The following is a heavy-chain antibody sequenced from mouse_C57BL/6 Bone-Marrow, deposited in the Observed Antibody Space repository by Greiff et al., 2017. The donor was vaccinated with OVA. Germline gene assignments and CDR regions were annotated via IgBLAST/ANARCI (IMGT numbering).Heavy chain of an antibody. CDR2: FYPGSVSI. Sequence: QVQLQQSGAELVKPGASVKLSCKASGYTFTEYTIHWVKQRSGQGLEWIGWFYPGSVSIKYNEKFKDKATLTVDKSSSTAYMQLSRLTSEDSAVYYCARGNYYYGSPRFAYWGQGTTLTVSA. CDR3: ARGNYYYGSPRFAY. V-gene: IGHV1-62-2*01. D-gene: IGHD1-1*01. CDR1: GYTFTEYT. J-gene: IGHJ2*01.